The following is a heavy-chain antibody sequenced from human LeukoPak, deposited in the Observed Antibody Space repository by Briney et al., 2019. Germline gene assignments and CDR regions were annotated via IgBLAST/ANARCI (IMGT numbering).Heavy chain of an antibody. D-gene: IGHD6-19*01. CDR2: ISYSGST. V-gene: IGHV4-59*08. CDR1: GDSISGYY. CDR3: ARHGSGWSFDY. Sequence: PSETLSLTCTVSGDSISGYYWSWIRQPPGKGLEWIGYISYSGSTNYNPSLKSRVSISVDTSKNQFSLNLNSVTAADTAVYYCARHGSGWSFDYRGQGTLVTVSS. J-gene: IGHJ4*02.